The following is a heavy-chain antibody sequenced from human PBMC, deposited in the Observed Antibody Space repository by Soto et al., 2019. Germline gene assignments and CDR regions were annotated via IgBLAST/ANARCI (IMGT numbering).Heavy chain of an antibody. CDR2: INPNSGGT. Sequence: GASVKVSCQASGYTFTGYYMHWVRQAPGQGLEWMGWINPNSGGTNYAQKFQGWVTMTRDTSISTAYMELSRLRSDDTAVYYCARDLTPHYYDSSGRYYYYYYGMDVWGQGTTVTVSS. V-gene: IGHV1-2*04. J-gene: IGHJ6*02. D-gene: IGHD3-22*01. CDR3: ARDLTPHYYDSSGRYYYYYYGMDV. CDR1: GYTFTGYY.